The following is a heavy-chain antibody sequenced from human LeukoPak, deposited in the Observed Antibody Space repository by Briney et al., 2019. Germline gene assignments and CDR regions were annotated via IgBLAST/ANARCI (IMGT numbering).Heavy chain of an antibody. D-gene: IGHD6-13*01. V-gene: IGHV4-34*01. CDR2: INHSGST. CDR3: AGPRNLAAAGDLLR. J-gene: IGHJ4*02. CDR1: GGSFSGYY. Sequence: SETLSLTCAVYGGSFSGYYWSWIRQPPGKGLEWIGEINHSGSTNYNPSLKSRVTISVDTSKKQFSLKLSSVTAADTAVYYCAGPRNLAAAGDLLRWGQGTLVTVSS.